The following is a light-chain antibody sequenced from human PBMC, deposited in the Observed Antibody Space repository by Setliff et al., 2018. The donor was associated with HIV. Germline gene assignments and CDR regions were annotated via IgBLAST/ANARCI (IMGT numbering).Light chain of an antibody. Sequence: LAQPASVSGSPGQSVSISCTGTSSDVGGYNYVSWYQQHPGKAPKVMVYDVSNRPSGVTNRFSGSKSGNTASLTISGLQAEDEADYYCSSYTSSGTVLFGGGTKVTVL. V-gene: IGLV2-14*03. CDR2: DVS. CDR3: SSYTSSGTVL. J-gene: IGLJ2*01. CDR1: SSDVGGYNY.